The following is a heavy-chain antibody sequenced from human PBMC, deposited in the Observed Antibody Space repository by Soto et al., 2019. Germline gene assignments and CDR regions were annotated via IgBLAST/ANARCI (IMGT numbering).Heavy chain of an antibody. Sequence: PSETLSLTCTVSGGSISSGGYYWSWIRQHPGKGLEWIGYIYYSGSTYYNPSLKSRVTISVDTSKNQFSLRLSSVTAADTAVYYCARETAAGPNWFDPWGQGXLVTVYS. D-gene: IGHD6-13*01. CDR2: IYYSGST. CDR3: ARETAAGPNWFDP. V-gene: IGHV4-31*03. J-gene: IGHJ5*02. CDR1: GGSISSGGYY.